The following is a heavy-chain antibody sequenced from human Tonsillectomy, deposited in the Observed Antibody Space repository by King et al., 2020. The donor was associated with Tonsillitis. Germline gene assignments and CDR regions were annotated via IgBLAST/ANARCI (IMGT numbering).Heavy chain of an antibody. CDR1: GFTFSSYG. V-gene: IGHV3-33*01. CDR3: ARASYYYGSGKPPNWFDP. Sequence: VQLVESGGGVVQPGRSLRLSCAASGFTFSSYGMHWVRQAPGKGLEWVAVIWYDGSNKCNADSVKGRFTISRDNSKNTLYLQMNSLRAEDTAVYYCARASYYYGSGKPPNWFDPWGQGTLVTVSS. CDR2: IWYDGSNK. J-gene: IGHJ5*02. D-gene: IGHD3-10*01.